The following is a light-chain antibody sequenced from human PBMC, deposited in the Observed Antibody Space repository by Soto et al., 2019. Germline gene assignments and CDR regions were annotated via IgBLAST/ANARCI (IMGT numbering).Light chain of an antibody. CDR2: DVS. V-gene: IGLV2-14*01. CDR3: SAYTSSSTWV. J-gene: IGLJ3*02. Sequence: QSALTQPASVSGSPGQSITISCTGTSSDVGGYNYVSWYQQHPGKAPKLMIYDVSNRPSGVSNRFSGSKSGNTASLTISGRQAADEADYYCSAYTSSSTWVFGGGTKLTVL. CDR1: SSDVGGYNY.